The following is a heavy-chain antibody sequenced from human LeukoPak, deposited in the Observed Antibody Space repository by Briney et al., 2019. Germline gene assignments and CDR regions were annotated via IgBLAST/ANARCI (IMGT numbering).Heavy chain of an antibody. CDR2: IHYSGST. D-gene: IGHD2-15*01. CDR3: ASVRCSGGSCPYYYYYYYMDV. CDR1: GGSISSSSYY. V-gene: IGHV4-39*07. J-gene: IGHJ6*03. Sequence: SDTLSLTCTVSGGSISSSSYYWAWIRQPPGKGLEWIRSIHYSGSTYYNPSLQSRVTISIDTSKNQFSLKLRFVTAADTAVYYCASVRCSGGSCPYYYYYYYMDVWGKGTTVTVSS.